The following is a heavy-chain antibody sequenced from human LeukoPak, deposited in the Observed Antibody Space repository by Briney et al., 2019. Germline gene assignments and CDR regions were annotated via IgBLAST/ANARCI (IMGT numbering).Heavy chain of an antibody. J-gene: IGHJ6*03. D-gene: IGHD3-22*01. CDR3: ARAPDYYDSSGYYYYYYMDV. V-gene: IGHV1-46*01. CDR2: INPSSGST. Sequence: ASVKVSCKASGYTFTSYYMHWVRQAPGQGLEWMGIINPSSGSTSYAQKFQGRVTMTRDMSTSTVYMELSSLRSEDAAVYYCARAPDYYDSSGYYYYYYMDVWGEGTTVTVSS. CDR1: GYTFTSYY.